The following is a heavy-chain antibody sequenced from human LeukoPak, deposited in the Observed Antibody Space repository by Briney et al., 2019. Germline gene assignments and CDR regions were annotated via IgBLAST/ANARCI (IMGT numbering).Heavy chain of an antibody. Sequence: GGSLRLSCAASGFTFSKFPMGWVRQAPGRGLEWVSAISASGDVTFYADSLRGRFTISRDNSKSTLYLQMNGLRAEDTAIFYCAKSLFTSATGAGRALHIWGQGTRVTVSS. V-gene: IGHV3-23*01. D-gene: IGHD7-27*01. CDR1: GFTFSKFP. CDR3: AKSLFTSATGAGRALHI. J-gene: IGHJ3*02. CDR2: ISASGDVT.